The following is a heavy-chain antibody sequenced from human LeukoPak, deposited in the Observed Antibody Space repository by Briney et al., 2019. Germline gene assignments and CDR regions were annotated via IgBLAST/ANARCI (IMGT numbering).Heavy chain of an antibody. CDR3: TRRVDTTRWYDP. CDR1: GFTFSTYW. V-gene: IGHV3-74*01. J-gene: IGHJ5*02. D-gene: IGHD2-15*01. CDR2: ISGDGSTT. Sequence: GGSLRLSCAASGFTFSTYWMHSVRQAPGEGLVWVSRISGDGSTTNYADSVKGRFTISRDNAKNTLYLQMNSLRAEDTAVYYCTRRVDTTRWYDPWGQGTLVTVSS.